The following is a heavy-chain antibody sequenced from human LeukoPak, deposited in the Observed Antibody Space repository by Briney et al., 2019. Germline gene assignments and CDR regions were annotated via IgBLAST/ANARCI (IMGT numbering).Heavy chain of an antibody. D-gene: IGHD2-2*02. Sequence: SVKVSCKASGFTFATSAVQWVRQARGQRLEWIGWIVVGSGHTPSAQKFQDRVTITRDMSTSTAYMELSRLRSDDTAVYYCARGPTRYCSSTSCYNAFDIWGQGTMVTVSS. CDR3: ARGPTRYCSSTSCYNAFDI. V-gene: IGHV1-58*01. CDR1: GFTFATSA. J-gene: IGHJ3*02. CDR2: IVVGSGHT.